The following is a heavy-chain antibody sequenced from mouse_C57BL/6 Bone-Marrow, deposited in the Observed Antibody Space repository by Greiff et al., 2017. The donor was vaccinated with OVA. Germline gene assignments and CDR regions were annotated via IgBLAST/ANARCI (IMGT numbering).Heavy chain of an antibody. CDR3: ASGYDYGYYYAMDY. D-gene: IGHD2-4*01. CDR1: GFNIKNTY. Sequence: EVQRVESVAELVRPGASVKLSCTASGFNIKNTYMHWVKQRPEQGLEWIGRIDPANGNTKYAPKFQGKATITADTSSNTAYLQLSSLTSEDTAIYYCASGYDYGYYYAMDYWGQGTSVTVSS. CDR2: IDPANGNT. V-gene: IGHV14-3*01. J-gene: IGHJ4*01.